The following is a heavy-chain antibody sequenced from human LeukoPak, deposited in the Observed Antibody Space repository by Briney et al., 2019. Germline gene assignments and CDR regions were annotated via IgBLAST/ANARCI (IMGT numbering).Heavy chain of an antibody. J-gene: IGHJ3*02. CDR3: AKGYSYGYYDAFDI. Sequence: PGGSLRLSCAASGFTFSSYGMHWVRQAPGKGLEWVAVISYDGSNKYYADSVKGRFTISRDNSKNTLYLQMNSLRAEDTAVYYCAKGYSYGYYDAFDIWGQGTMVTVSS. V-gene: IGHV3-30*18. D-gene: IGHD5-18*01. CDR1: GFTFSSYG. CDR2: ISYDGSNK.